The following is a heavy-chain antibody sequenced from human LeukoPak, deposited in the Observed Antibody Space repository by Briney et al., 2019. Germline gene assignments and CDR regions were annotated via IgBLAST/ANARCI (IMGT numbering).Heavy chain of an antibody. J-gene: IGHJ4*02. CDR3: AAFVVPAAPHFDY. D-gene: IGHD2-2*01. Sequence: GGSLRLSCAASGFTFSSYGMHWVRQAPGKGQEWVANIKQDGSEKYYVDSVKGRFTISRDNAKNSLYLQMNSLRAEDTAVYYCAAFVVPAAPHFDYWGQGTLVTVSS. V-gene: IGHV3-7*01. CDR2: IKQDGSEK. CDR1: GFTFSSYG.